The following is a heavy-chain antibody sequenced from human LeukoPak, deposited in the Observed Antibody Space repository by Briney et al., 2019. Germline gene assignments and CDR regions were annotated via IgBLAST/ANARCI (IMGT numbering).Heavy chain of an antibody. V-gene: IGHV3-23*01. Sequence: PGGSLRLSCAASGFTFSSYAMSWVRQAPGKGLEWVSAISGSGGSTYYADSVKGRFTISRDNSKNSLYLQMNSLRAEDTALYYCAGAAGGHFDYWGQGTLVTVSS. J-gene: IGHJ4*02. CDR2: ISGSGGST. CDR1: GFTFSSYA. D-gene: IGHD2-15*01. CDR3: AGAAGGHFDY.